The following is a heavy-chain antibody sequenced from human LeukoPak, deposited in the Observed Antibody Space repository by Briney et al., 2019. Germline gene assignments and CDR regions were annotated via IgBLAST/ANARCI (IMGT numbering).Heavy chain of an antibody. CDR1: GYTFTSYG. CDR2: ISAYNGNT. Sequence: GASVEVSCKASGYTFTSYGISWGRQAPGQGLEWMAWISAYNGNTNYAQKLQGRVTMTTDTSTSTAYMELRSLRSDDTAVYYRARVPIAAAGIRDPDYYYYYYMDVWGKGTTVTVSS. J-gene: IGHJ6*03. V-gene: IGHV1-18*01. CDR3: ARVPIAAAGIRDPDYYYYYYMDV. D-gene: IGHD6-13*01.